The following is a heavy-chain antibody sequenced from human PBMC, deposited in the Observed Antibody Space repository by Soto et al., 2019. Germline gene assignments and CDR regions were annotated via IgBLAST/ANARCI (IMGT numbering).Heavy chain of an antibody. J-gene: IGHJ6*02. CDR1: GFTFSSYA. CDR2: ISSNGGST. V-gene: IGHV3-64*02. CDR3: ARGGGGANYYYYYYGMDV. Sequence: GGSLRLSCAASGFTFSSYAMHWVRQAPGKGLEYVSAISSNGGSTYYADSVKGRFTISRDNSKNTLYLQMGSLRAEDMAVYYCARGGGGANYYYYYYGMDVWGQGTTVTVSS. D-gene: IGHD1-26*01.